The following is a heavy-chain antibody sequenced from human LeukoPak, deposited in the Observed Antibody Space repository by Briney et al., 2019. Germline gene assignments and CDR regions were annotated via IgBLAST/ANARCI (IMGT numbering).Heavy chain of an antibody. CDR3: ASLNYYDSTFQL. CDR2: IKSDGSTT. V-gene: IGHV3-74*01. CDR1: GFTFNSYW. Sequence: GGSLRLSCAASGFTFNSYWMHWVRQAPGKGLVWVSRIKSDGSTTTYADSVKGRFTISRDNAKNTLYLQMDSLRAEDTAIYYCASLNYYDSTFQLWGQGTLVTVSS. J-gene: IGHJ1*01. D-gene: IGHD3-22*01.